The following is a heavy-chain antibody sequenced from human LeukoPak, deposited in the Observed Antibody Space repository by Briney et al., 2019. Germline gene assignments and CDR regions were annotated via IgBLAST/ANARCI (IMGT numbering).Heavy chain of an antibody. CDR2: IYYSGST. D-gene: IGHD3-22*01. CDR3: ARETYYYDSSGYYYYYYGMDV. J-gene: IGHJ6*02. Sequence: SETLSLTCTVSGGSVSSGSYYWSWIRQPPGKGLEWNGYIYYSGSTNYNPSLKSRVTISVDTSKNQFSLKLSSVTAADTAVYYCARETYYYDSSGYYYYYYGMDVWGQGTTVTVSS. CDR1: GGSVSSGSYY. V-gene: IGHV4-61*01.